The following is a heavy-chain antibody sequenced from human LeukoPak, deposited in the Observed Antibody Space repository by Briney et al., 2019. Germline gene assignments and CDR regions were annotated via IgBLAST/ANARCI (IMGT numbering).Heavy chain of an antibody. V-gene: IGHV1-69*05. CDR2: IIPIFGSA. CDR1: GGTFSSYA. D-gene: IGHD1-26*01. CDR3: ASSLHSGSSYFDY. J-gene: IGHJ4*02. Sequence: GASVKVSCKASGGTFSSYAISWVRQAPGQGLEWMGGIIPIFGSANYAQKFQGRVTITTDESTSTAYMELSSLRSEDTAVYYCASSLHSGSSYFDYWGQGTLVTVSS.